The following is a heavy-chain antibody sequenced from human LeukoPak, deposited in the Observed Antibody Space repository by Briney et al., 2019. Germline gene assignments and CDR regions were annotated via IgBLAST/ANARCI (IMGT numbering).Heavy chain of an antibody. CDR2: IYPGDSDT. CDR3: VKQSGSSWYAED. V-gene: IGHV5-51*01. D-gene: IGHD6-13*01. Sequence: PGESLKISCKGSGNSFTNYWIGWVRQLPGKGLEWMGTIYPGDSDTRYSPSFQGQVTISADKSINTAYLQWSSLKASDTAMYYCVKQSGSSWYAEDWGQGTLVTVSS. J-gene: IGHJ4*02. CDR1: GNSFTNYW.